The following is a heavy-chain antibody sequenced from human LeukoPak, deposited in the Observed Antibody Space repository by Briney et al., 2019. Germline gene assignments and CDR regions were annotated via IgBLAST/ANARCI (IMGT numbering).Heavy chain of an antibody. CDR3: ARGGEEVYDSSGYYTVGAFDI. J-gene: IGHJ3*02. CDR1: GGSISSYY. D-gene: IGHD3-22*01. CDR2: IYHSGST. Sequence: SETLSLTFTVSGGSISSYYWSWIRQPPGKGLEWIGYIYHSGSTYYNPSLKSRVTISVDRSKNQFSLKLSSVTAADTAVYYCARGGEEVYDSSGYYTVGAFDIWGQGTMVTVSS. V-gene: IGHV4-59*12.